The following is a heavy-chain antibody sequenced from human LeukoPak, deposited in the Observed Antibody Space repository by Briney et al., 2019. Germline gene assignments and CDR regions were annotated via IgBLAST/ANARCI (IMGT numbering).Heavy chain of an antibody. D-gene: IGHD3-3*01. CDR2: IYYSGST. J-gene: IGHJ6*02. V-gene: IGHV4-31*03. CDR1: GGSISSGGYY. Sequence: PPETLSLTCTVSGGSISSGGYYWSWIRQHPGKGLEWIGYIYYSGSTYYNPSLKSRVTISVDTSKNQFSLKLSSVTAADTAVYYCARGGAVLRFWEWLIRPGDYYGMDVWAKGPRSPSP. CDR3: ARGGAVLRFWEWLIRPGDYYGMDV.